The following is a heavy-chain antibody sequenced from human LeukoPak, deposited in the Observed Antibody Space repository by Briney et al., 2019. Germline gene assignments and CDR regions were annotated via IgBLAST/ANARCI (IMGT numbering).Heavy chain of an antibody. CDR3: ARDGNYGGDFDY. V-gene: IGHV4-4*07. CDR1: GGSISSYY. J-gene: IGHJ4*02. Sequence: SETLSLTCTVSGGSISSYYWSWIRQPAGKGLEWIGRIYASGSTNCNPSLKSRVTISVDTSKNQFSLKLSSVTAADTAVYYCARDGNYGGDFDYWGQGTLVTVSS. CDR2: IYASGST. D-gene: IGHD4-23*01.